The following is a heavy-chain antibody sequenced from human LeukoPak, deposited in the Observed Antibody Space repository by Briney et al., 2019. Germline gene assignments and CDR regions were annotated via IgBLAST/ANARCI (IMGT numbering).Heavy chain of an antibody. D-gene: IGHD3-22*01. V-gene: IGHV5-51*01. CDR1: GYSFTSYW. CDR2: IYPGDSDT. CDR3: ERPALSSGYYSLNY. Sequence: GESLKIPCKGSGYSFTSYWIGWVRQIPGKGLEWMGIIYPGDSDTRYSPSFQGQVPISAENPISTAYLQGSSLNASDTAMYYCERPALSSGYYSLNYWGEGTLVTVSS. J-gene: IGHJ4*02.